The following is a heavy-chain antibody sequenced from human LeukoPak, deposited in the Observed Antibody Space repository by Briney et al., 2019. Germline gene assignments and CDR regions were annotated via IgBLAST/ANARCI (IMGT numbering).Heavy chain of an antibody. CDR2: MTSDTLTI. V-gene: IGHV3-48*02. J-gene: IGHJ4*02. CDR1: GFTFSSYA. CDR3: VRSVEGNFDY. Sequence: PGGSLRLSCAASGFTFSSYAMSWVRQAPGKGLEWVSYMTSDTLTIYYADSVRGRFTISRDNAKNSLYLQMNSLRDDDMAIYYCVRSVEGNFDYWGQGTLVTVSS.